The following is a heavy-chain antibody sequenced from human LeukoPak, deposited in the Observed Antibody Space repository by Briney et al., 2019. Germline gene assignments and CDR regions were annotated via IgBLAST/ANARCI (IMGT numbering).Heavy chain of an antibody. V-gene: IGHV4-30-4*01. D-gene: IGHD3-10*01. J-gene: IGHJ3*02. CDR2: IYYSGST. CDR3: ARVARYRGAFDI. Sequence: SQTLSLTCTVSGGSISSGDYYWSWIRQPPGKGLEWIGYIYYSGSTYYNPSLKSRVTISVDTSKNQFSLKLSSVTAADTAVYYCARVARYRGAFDIWGQGTMVTVSS. CDR1: GGSISSGDYY.